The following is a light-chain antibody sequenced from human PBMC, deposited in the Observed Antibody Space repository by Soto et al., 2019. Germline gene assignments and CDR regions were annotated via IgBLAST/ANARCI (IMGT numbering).Light chain of an antibody. CDR3: QQYNKWPQST. CDR2: GAT. V-gene: IGKV3-15*01. CDR1: QSVSSN. J-gene: IGKJ2*01. Sequence: EIVMTQSPATLSVSPGERATLSCRASQSVSSNLAWYQQKPGQPPRLLISGATTRATGIPARFSGSGSGTELTLTISTLQSEDFAVYYCQQYNKWPQSTFGQGTKLEIK.